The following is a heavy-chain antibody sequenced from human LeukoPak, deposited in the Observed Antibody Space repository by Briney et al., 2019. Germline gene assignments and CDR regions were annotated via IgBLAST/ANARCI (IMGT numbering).Heavy chain of an antibody. CDR3: ASVPDGSGSYQGEYYFDY. Sequence: PGGSLRLSCAASGFTFSSYWMSWVRQAPGKGLEWVANIKQDGSEKYYVDSVKGRFTISRDNAKNSLYLQMNSLRAEDTAVYYCASVPDGSGSYQGEYYFDYWGQGTLVTVSS. D-gene: IGHD3-10*01. CDR2: IKQDGSEK. J-gene: IGHJ4*02. V-gene: IGHV3-7*01. CDR1: GFTFSSYW.